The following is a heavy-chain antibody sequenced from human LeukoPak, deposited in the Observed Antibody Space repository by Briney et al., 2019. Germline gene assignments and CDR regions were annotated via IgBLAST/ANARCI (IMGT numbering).Heavy chain of an antibody. CDR1: GFTFSSHW. V-gene: IGHV3-7*03. CDR3: AKTSGSYFGFVDY. CDR2: IKHDGSEK. Sequence: GGSLRLSCAGSGFTFSSHWMTWVRQTPGKGLEWVASIKHDGSEKNYVDSVKGRFTISRDNSKNTLYLQMNSLRAEDTAVYYCAKTSGSYFGFVDYWGQGTLVTVSS. D-gene: IGHD1-26*01. J-gene: IGHJ4*02.